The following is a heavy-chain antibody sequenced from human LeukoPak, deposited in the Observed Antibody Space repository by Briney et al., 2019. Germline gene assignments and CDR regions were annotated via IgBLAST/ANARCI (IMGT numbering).Heavy chain of an antibody. CDR1: GGSISSGGYY. V-gene: IGHV4-31*03. J-gene: IGHJ1*01. D-gene: IGHD3-9*01. Sequence: SETLSLTCTVSGGSISSGGYYWSWIRQHPGKGLEWIGYIYYSGSTYYNPSLKSRVTISVDTSKNQFSLKLSSVTAADTAAYYCARAPLDDTGYYRLQYFHPWGQGTPVTVSS. CDR3: ARAPLDDTGYYRLQYFHP. CDR2: IYYSGST.